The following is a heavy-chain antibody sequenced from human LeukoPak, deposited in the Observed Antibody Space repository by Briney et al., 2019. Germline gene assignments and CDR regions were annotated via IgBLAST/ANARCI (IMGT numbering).Heavy chain of an antibody. V-gene: IGHV3-23*01. Sequence: GGSLRLSCAASGFNFSTYAMIWVRQAPGKGLEWVSGLSGSGDLTSYADSVKGRFTISRDNSKNTLSLQMNSLRVEDTAVYFCAKDKYQLPRGPFDMWGQGTLVTVSS. J-gene: IGHJ3*02. CDR1: GFNFSTYA. D-gene: IGHD2-2*01. CDR2: LSGSGDLT. CDR3: AKDKYQLPRGPFDM.